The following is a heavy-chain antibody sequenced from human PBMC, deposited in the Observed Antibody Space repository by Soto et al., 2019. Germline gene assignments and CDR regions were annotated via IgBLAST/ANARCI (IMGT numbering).Heavy chain of an antibody. CDR3: ANYMDV. V-gene: IGHV3-15*07. J-gene: IGHJ6*02. CDR2: IKTKSEGETT. Sequence: EVQLLESGGGLVKPGGSLRLSCAASGFTFTNVWMNWVRQAPGKGLEWVGRIKTKSEGETTYYAAPVKGRFTISRDDSKNTLYLQMDSLKTEDTALYFCANYMDVWGQGTTVTVSS. CDR1: GFTFTNVW.